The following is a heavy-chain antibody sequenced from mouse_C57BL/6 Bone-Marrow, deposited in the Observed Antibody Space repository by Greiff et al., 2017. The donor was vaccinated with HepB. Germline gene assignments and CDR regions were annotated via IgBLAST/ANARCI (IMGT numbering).Heavy chain of an antibody. V-gene: IGHV5-9*01. J-gene: IGHJ2*01. Sequence: EVQRVESGGGLVKPGGSLKLSCAASGFTFSSYTMSWVRQTPEKRLEWVATISGGGGNTYYPDSVKGRFTISRDNAKNTLYLQMSSLRSEDTALYYCARHDYEYEEHYWGQGTTLTVSS. CDR2: ISGGGGNT. CDR1: GFTFSSYT. CDR3: ARHDYEYEEHY. D-gene: IGHD2-4*01.